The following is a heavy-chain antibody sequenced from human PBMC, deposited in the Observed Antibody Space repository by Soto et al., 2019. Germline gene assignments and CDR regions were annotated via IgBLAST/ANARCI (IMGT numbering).Heavy chain of an antibody. D-gene: IGHD6-19*01. V-gene: IGHV3-33*01. J-gene: IGHJ6*02. CDR2: IWYDGSNK. CDR1: GFTFSSYG. Sequence: GGSLRLSCAASGFTFSSYGMHWVRQAPGKGLEWVAVIWYDGSNKYYADSVKGRFTISRDNSKNTLYLQMNSLRAEDTAVYYCARDLGEIAVAEYYYYYYGMDVWGQGTTVTVSS. CDR3: ARDLGEIAVAEYYYYYYGMDV.